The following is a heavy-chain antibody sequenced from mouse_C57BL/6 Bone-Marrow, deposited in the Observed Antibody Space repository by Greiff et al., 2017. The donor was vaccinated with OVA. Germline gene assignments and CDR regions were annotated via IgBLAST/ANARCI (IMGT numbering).Heavy chain of an antibody. D-gene: IGHD1-1*01. J-gene: IGHJ3*01. CDR3: ARDSVYYYGSAWFAY. Sequence: VMLVESGGGLVKPGGSLKLSCAASGFTFSSYAMSWVRQTPEKRLEWVATISDGGSYTYYPDNVKGRFTISRDNAKNNLYLQMSHLKSEDTAMYYCARDSVYYYGSAWFAYWGQGTLVTVSA. V-gene: IGHV5-4*01. CDR2: ISDGGSYT. CDR1: GFTFSSYA.